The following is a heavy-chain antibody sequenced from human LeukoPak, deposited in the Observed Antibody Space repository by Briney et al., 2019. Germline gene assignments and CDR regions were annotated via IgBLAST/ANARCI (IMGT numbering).Heavy chain of an antibody. V-gene: IGHV1-69*05. J-gene: IGHJ4*02. D-gene: IGHD6-19*01. CDR2: IIPIFATS. CDR3: ATGGDSPSSTSGWYYCVY. Sequence: GASVKVSCKASGGTLSNYAISWVRQAPGQGLEWMGGIIPIFATSNYAQKFQGRVTTTTDESTSTAYMELSSLRSEDTAVYYCATGGDSPSSTSGWYYCVYWGQVTPVTVSS. CDR1: GGTLSNYA.